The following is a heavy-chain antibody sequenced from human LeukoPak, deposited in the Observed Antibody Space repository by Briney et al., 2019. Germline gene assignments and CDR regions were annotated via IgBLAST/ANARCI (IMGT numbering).Heavy chain of an antibody. Sequence: SETLSLTCAVYGGSFSNSYWSWIRQPPGKGLEWIGEINHSGSTNYNPSLKSRVTISVDTSKNQFSLKLSSVTAADTAVYYCARGYSSGPSSRYYFDYWGQGTLVTVSS. V-gene: IGHV4-34*01. CDR2: INHSGST. D-gene: IGHD6-19*01. CDR1: GGSFSNSY. CDR3: ARGYSSGPSSRYYFDY. J-gene: IGHJ4*02.